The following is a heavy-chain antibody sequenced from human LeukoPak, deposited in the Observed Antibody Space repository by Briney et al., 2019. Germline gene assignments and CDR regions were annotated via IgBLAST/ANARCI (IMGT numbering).Heavy chain of an antibody. Sequence: GGALRLSCAGSGFTFRSYWMNWVRQAPGKGLEWLAIIKQDGTEKHYKGSVEGRFTISRDNAKNSLHLQMNSLRAEDTAVYYCAGGSGYLITSWGQGTLVTVSS. D-gene: IGHD3-9*01. CDR3: AGGSGYLITS. CDR1: GFTFRSYW. CDR2: IKQDGTEK. J-gene: IGHJ5*02. V-gene: IGHV3-7*01.